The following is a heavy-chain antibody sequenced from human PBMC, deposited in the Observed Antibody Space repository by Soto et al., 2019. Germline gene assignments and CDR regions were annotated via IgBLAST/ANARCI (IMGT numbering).Heavy chain of an antibody. J-gene: IGHJ4*02. Sequence: GGSLRLSCAASGFTFSSYSMNWVRQAPVKGLELISYISTSSSTIYYADSVKGRFTISRDNAKNSLYLQMNSQRDEDTAVYYCARDSGGSYISWGQGTQVTVSS. V-gene: IGHV3-48*02. D-gene: IGHD1-26*01. CDR1: GFTFSSYS. CDR3: ARDSGGSYIS. CDR2: ISTSSSTI.